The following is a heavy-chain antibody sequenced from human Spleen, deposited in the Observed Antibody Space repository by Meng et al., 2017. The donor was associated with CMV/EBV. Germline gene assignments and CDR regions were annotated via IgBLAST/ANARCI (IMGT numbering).Heavy chain of an antibody. CDR3: AKDEGYGRRGADY. J-gene: IGHJ4*02. CDR2: ISDDETNK. Sequence: GGSKKISCAASGSTLSRYVMHWVRQAPGKGLEWVAVISDDETNKYYGDSVKGRFTISRDKPKNTLYLQMNSLRAEDTAVYYCAKDEGYGRRGADYWGQGTLVTVSS. CDR1: GSTLSRYV. D-gene: IGHD5-18*01. V-gene: IGHV3-30*18.